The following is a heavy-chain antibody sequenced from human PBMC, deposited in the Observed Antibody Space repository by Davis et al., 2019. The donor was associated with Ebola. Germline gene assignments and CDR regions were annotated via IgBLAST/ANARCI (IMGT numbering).Heavy chain of an antibody. CDR2: INPNSGGT. CDR1: GYTFTDYY. J-gene: IGHJ6*02. Sequence: ASVKVSCKASGYTFTDYYMHWVRQAPGQGLEWMGWINPNSGGTNYAQKFQGRVTMTRDTSTSTVYMELSSLRSEDTAVYYCARDIGDYGMDVWGQGTTVTVSS. V-gene: IGHV1-2*02. D-gene: IGHD3-16*02. CDR3: ARDIGDYGMDV.